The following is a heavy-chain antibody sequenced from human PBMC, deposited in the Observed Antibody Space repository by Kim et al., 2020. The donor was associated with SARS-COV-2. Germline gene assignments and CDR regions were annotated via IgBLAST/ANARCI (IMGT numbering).Heavy chain of an antibody. CDR2: IYHSGST. V-gene: IGHV4-38-2*02. J-gene: IGHJ5*02. CDR1: GYSISSGYY. D-gene: IGHD3-10*01. Sequence: SETLSLTCTVSGYSISSGYYWGWIRQPPGKGLEWIGSIYHSGSTYYNPSLKSRVTISVDTSKNQFSLKLSSVTAADTAVYYCARVGPYYYGSGSYYRESWFDPWGQGTLVTVSS. CDR3: ARVGPYYYGSGSYYRESWFDP.